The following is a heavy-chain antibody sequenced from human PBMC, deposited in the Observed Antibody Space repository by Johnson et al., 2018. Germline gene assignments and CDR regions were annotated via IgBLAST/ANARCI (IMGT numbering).Heavy chain of an antibody. D-gene: IGHD3-22*01. CDR2: IIPIFGTA. CDR1: GGTFSNFA. Sequence: QVQLLESGAEVKKPGSSVKVSCKASGGTFSNFAFSWVRQAPGQGLEWMGGIIPIFGTANYAQKFQGRVTITADGSTTAYMELSSLTTEDTAVYYCARGYYSDTSGYYPDYDAFDIWGQGTMVTVSS. CDR3: ARGYYSDTSGYYPDYDAFDI. V-gene: IGHV1-69*01. J-gene: IGHJ3*02.